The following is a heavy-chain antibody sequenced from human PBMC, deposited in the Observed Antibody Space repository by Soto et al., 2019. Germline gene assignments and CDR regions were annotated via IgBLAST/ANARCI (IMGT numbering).Heavy chain of an antibody. CDR1: GYTFTSYG. CDR3: AGWQWLAPFHY. CDR2: ISAYNGNT. D-gene: IGHD6-19*01. J-gene: IGHJ4*02. Sequence: QVQLVQSGAEVKKPGASVKVSCKASGYTFTSYGISWVRQAPGQGLEWMGWISAYNGNTNYAQKLQGRVTMTTDTSTRTPYMGLGSRSFDDPAVYYCAGWQWLAPFHYGGQGPLVTVSS. V-gene: IGHV1-18*01.